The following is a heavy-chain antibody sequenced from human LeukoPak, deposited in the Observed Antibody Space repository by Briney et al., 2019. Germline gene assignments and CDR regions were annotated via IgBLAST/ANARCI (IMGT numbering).Heavy chain of an antibody. D-gene: IGHD3-22*01. CDR1: GFSFSSYG. J-gene: IGHJ4*02. CDR2: ISGSGDKT. Sequence: GGPLRLSCAASGFSFSSYGMSWVRQAPGKGLEWVSAISGSGDKTHYADSVKGRLTISRDNSKNTLYLQMNSLRAEDTAVYYCAKSHYYDSSGYYLPFDYWGQGTLVTVSS. CDR3: AKSHYYDSSGYYLPFDY. V-gene: IGHV3-23*01.